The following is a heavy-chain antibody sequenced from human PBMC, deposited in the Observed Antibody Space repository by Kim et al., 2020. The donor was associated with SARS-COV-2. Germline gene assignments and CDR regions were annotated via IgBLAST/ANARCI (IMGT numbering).Heavy chain of an antibody. CDR2: IYTSGST. V-gene: IGHV4-4*07. J-gene: IGHJ6*02. CDR1: GGSISSYY. D-gene: IGHD3-10*01. CDR3: ARESLITMVRGVIYYSYGMDV. Sequence: SETLSLTCTVSGGSISSYYWIWIRQPAGKGLEWIGRIYTSGSTNYNPSLKSRVTMSVDTSKNQFSLKLSSVTAADTAVDYCARESLITMVRGVIYYSYGMDVWGQGTTVTVSS.